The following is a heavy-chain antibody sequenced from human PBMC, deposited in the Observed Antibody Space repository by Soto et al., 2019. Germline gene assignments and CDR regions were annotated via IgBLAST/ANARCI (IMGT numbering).Heavy chain of an antibody. J-gene: IGHJ3*02. V-gene: IGHV3-53*01. CDR3: ARPSPYYDSSGRYGVDAFDI. CDR2: IYSGGST. CDR1: GFTVSSNY. D-gene: IGHD3-22*01. Sequence: GGSLRLSCAASGFTVSSNYMSWVRQAPGKGLEWVSVIYSGGSTYYADSVKGRFTISRDNSKNTLYLQMNSLRAEDTAVYYCARPSPYYDSSGRYGVDAFDIWGQGTMVTVSS.